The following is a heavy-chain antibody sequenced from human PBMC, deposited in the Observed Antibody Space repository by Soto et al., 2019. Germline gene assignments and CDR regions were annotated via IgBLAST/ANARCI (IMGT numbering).Heavy chain of an antibody. D-gene: IGHD4-4*01. J-gene: IGHJ4*02. CDR1: GGTFSSYA. Sequence: QVQLVQSGAEVKKPGSSVKVSCKASGGTFSSYAISWVRQAPGQGLEWMGGIIPIFGTANYAQKFQGRVTITADESTSTAYMELSSLRSEDTAVYYCAGGSNYEALPLFDYWGQGTLVTVSS. CDR2: IIPIFGTA. V-gene: IGHV1-69*01. CDR3: AGGSNYEALPLFDY.